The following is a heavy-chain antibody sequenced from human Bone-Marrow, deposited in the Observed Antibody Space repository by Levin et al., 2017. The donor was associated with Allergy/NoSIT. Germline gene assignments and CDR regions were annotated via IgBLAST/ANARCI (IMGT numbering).Heavy chain of an antibody. V-gene: IGHV3-66*01. Sequence: GGSLRLSCAASGFTISTNYMSWVRQVPGKGLEWVSIIHSGGRKNYADSVKGRFTIARDNYNNTLYLQMNSLRGEDTAIYYCARDDVVATNHWGQGTLVIVSS. CDR2: IHSGGRK. J-gene: IGHJ4*02. D-gene: IGHD5-12*01. CDR3: ARDDVVATNH. CDR1: GFTISTNY.